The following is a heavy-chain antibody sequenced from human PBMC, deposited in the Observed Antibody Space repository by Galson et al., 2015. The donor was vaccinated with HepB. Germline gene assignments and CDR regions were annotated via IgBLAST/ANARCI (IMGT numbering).Heavy chain of an antibody. CDR1: GSSFTRYW. CDR2: IDPSDSYT. J-gene: IGHJ3*02. V-gene: IGHV5-10-1*01. CDR3: ARRVSSGSYYHSGPLDI. Sequence: QSGAEVTKPGESLMISCKGSGSSFTRYWMNWVRQMPGKGLEWMGRIDPSDSYTNYSPSFEGHVTISADKSISTGYLQWSSLKASDTAIYYCARRVSSGSYYHSGPLDIWGQGTMVTVSS. D-gene: IGHD1-26*01.